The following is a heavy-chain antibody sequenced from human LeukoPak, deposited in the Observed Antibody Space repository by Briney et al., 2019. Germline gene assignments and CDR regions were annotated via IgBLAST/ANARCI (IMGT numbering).Heavy chain of an antibody. D-gene: IGHD6-6*01. CDR1: GFTFSSYA. V-gene: IGHV3-30-3*01. CDR3: ARDSGTEYSSSYYFDY. CDR2: ISYDGSNK. J-gene: IGHJ4*02. Sequence: PGGSLRLSCAASGFTFSSYAMSWVRQAPGKGLEWVAVISYDGSNKYYADSVKGRFTISRDNSENTLYLQMNSLRAEDTAVYYCARDSGTEYSSSYYFDYWGQGTLVTVSS.